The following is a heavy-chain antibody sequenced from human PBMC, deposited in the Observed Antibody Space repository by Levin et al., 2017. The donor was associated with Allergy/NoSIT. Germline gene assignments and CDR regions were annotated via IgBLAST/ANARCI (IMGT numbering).Heavy chain of an antibody. D-gene: IGHD2-15*01. J-gene: IGHJ4*02. CDR1: GFTFSYYG. Sequence: SCAASGFTFSYYGMHWVRQAPGKGLEWVAVIWYDGSKTDYADSVKGRLTISRDNSKNTLYLQMNSLKAEDTAVYYCARDNWEYCSGGSCYSGLDYWGQGTLVTVSS. V-gene: IGHV3-33*01. CDR2: IWYDGSKT. CDR3: ARDNWEYCSGGSCYSGLDY.